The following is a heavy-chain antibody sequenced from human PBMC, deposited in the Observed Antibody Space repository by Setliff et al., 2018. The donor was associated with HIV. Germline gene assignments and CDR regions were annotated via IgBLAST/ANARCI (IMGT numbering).Heavy chain of an antibody. V-gene: IGHV1-69*13. CDR2: IIPIFGTA. CDR3: AREESSIAARHYYYMDV. Sequence: ASVKVSCKASGGTFSSYAISWARQAPGQGLEWMGGIIPIFGTANYAQKFQGRVTITADESTSTAYMELSSLRSEDTAVYYCAREESSIAARHYYYMDVWGKGTTVTVSS. CDR1: GGTFSSYA. J-gene: IGHJ6*03. D-gene: IGHD6-6*01.